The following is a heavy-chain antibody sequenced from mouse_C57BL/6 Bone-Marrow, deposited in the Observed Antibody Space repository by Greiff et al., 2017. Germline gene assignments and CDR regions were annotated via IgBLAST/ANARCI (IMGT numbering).Heavy chain of an antibody. CDR3: VRLGREFAY. D-gene: IGHD4-1*01. J-gene: IGHJ3*01. V-gene: IGHV10-1*01. CDR2: IRSKSNNYAT. CDR1: GFSFNTYA. Sequence: EVMLVESGGGLVQPKGSLKLSCAASGFSFNTYAMNWVRPAPGKGLEWVARIRSKSNNYATYSADSVKDRFTISRDDSESMLYLQMNNLKTEDTAMYYCVRLGREFAYWGQGTLVTVSA.